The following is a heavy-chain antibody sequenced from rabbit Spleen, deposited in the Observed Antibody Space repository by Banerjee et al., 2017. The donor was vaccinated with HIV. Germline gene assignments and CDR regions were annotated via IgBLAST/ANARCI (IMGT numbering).Heavy chain of an antibody. CDR3: GRSYAVDAGDVYGPYSRLDL. D-gene: IGHD4-2*01. J-gene: IGHJ3*01. CDR2: INTYTGKA. Sequence: QEQLEESGGGLVKPKGSLTLTCKASGFSFGDRDVMCWVRQAPGKGLQWIACINTYTGKAVYASWANGRFTISRTSSTTVTLQMPSLTAADTATYFCGRSYAVDAGDVYGPYSRLDLWGQGTLVTVS. V-gene: IGHV1S45*01. CDR1: GFSFGDRDV.